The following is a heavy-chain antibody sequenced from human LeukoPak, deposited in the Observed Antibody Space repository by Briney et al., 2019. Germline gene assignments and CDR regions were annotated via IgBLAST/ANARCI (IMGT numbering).Heavy chain of an antibody. Sequence: GGSLRLSCAASGFTFSSYWMRWVRQAPGKGLEWVANIKQDGSEKYYVDSVKGRFTISRDNAKNSLYLQMSSLRAEDTAVYYCARDSILTGYEMDVWGQGTTVTVSS. V-gene: IGHV3-7*01. CDR1: GFTFSSYW. D-gene: IGHD3-9*01. CDR3: ARDSILTGYEMDV. CDR2: IKQDGSEK. J-gene: IGHJ6*02.